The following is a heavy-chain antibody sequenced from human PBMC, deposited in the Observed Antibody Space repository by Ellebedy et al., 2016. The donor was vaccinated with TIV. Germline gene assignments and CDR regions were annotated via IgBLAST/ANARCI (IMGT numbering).Heavy chain of an antibody. J-gene: IGHJ4*02. CDR1: GFTFSSYW. Sequence: GESLKISCAASGFTFSSYWMHWVRQAPGKGLVWVSRINSDGSSTSYADSVKGRFTISRDNSKNTLYLQMNSLRAEDTAVYYCTTLGGIDYWGQGTLVTVSS. CDR2: INSDGSST. V-gene: IGHV3-74*01. CDR3: TTLGGIDY. D-gene: IGHD3-10*01.